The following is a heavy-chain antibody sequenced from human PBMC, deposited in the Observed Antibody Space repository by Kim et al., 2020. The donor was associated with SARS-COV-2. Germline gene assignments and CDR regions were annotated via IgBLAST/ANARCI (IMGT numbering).Heavy chain of an antibody. J-gene: IGHJ4*02. CDR3: VRGSGTAAGTGGGF. V-gene: IGHV3-7*03. Sequence: GGSLRLSCAASGFTFRSYWMKWVRQAPGKGLEWVANIKQDGIEKNYVASVKGRFTISRDNAKNSLYLQMNSLRVEDTAVYYCVRGSGTAAGTGGGFWGQGTLVTVSP. D-gene: IGHD6-13*01. CDR2: IKQDGIEK. CDR1: GFTFRSYW.